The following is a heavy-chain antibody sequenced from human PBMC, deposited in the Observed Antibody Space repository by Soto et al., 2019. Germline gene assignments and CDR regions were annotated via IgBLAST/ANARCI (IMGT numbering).Heavy chain of an antibody. J-gene: IGHJ4*02. V-gene: IGHV4-31*03. CDR3: ARFAKEENPKVGSWYYFDY. CDR2: IYYSGRT. CDR1: GGSISSGGYF. D-gene: IGHD6-13*01. Sequence: KPSETLSLTCTVSGGSISSGGYFWSWIRQHPGKGLEWIGNIYYSGRTYYSPALKSRVNMSVDTSKNQFSLNLSSVTAADTAVYFCARFAKEENPKVGSWYYFDYWGQGTRVTVSS.